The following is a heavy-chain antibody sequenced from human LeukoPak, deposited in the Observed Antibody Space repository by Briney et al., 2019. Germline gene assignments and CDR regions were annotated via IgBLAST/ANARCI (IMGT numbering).Heavy chain of an antibody. CDR2: IGDSGATT. Sequence: PGGSLRLFCAASGFTFNRNAISWVRQAPGKGLEWVSDIGDSGATTYYADSVKGRFTISRDNSKNTLYLQMSSLRAEDTAVYFCASFHYYGSGAYYLSYWGQGTLVTVSS. D-gene: IGHD3-10*01. J-gene: IGHJ4*02. CDR1: GFTFNRNA. CDR3: ASFHYYGSGAYYLSY. V-gene: IGHV3-23*01.